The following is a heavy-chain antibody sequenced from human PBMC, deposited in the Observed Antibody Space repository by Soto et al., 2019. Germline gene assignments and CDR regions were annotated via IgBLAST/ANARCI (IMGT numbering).Heavy chain of an antibody. Sequence: PSETLSLTCTVSGGAVCSGTYYWSWIRQPPGKGLEWIGHIYFTGSTNYNPSLKSRVTMSLDTSRNQFSLKLSSVTAADTAVYYCTRGPPRVQWFDPWGLGTLVTVSS. V-gene: IGHV4-61*01. CDR1: GGAVCSGTYY. CDR3: TRGPPRVQWFDP. J-gene: IGHJ5*02. CDR2: IYFTGST.